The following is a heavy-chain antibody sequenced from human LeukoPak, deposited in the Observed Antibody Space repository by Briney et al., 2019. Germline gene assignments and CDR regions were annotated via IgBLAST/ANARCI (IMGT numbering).Heavy chain of an antibody. CDR2: IGTAGDT. Sequence: GGSLRLSCAASGFTFSSYDMHWVRQATGKGLEWVSAIGTAGDTYYPGSVKGRFTISRENAKNSLYLQMNSLRDEDTAVYYCARWGGDRNFDYWGQGTLVTVSS. CDR3: ARWGGDRNFDY. J-gene: IGHJ4*02. D-gene: IGHD2-21*02. CDR1: GFTFSSYD. V-gene: IGHV3-13*04.